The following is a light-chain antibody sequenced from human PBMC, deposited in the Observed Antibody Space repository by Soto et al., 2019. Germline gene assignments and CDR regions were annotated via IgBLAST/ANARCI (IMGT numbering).Light chain of an antibody. CDR3: QQFGSSPLT. J-gene: IGKJ4*01. CDR1: QSVSSSY. Sequence: EIVLTQSPGTLSLSPGERATLSCRASQSVSSSYLAWYQQKPGQAPRLLIYGASSRATGIPDRFSGSGSGTDFTLTISRLEPADCAVYYCQQFGSSPLTFGGGTKVEIK. CDR2: GAS. V-gene: IGKV3-20*01.